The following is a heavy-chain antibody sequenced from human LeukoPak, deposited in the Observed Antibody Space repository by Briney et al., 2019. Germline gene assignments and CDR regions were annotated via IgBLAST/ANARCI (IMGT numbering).Heavy chain of an antibody. J-gene: IGHJ4*02. CDR3: ARDDYGDYRFGY. D-gene: IGHD4-17*01. V-gene: IGHV1-69*13. CDR2: IIPIFGTA. Sequence: VASVKVSCKASGGTFSSYAISWVRQAPGQGLEWMGGIIPIFGTANHAQKFQGRVTITADESTSTAYMELSSLRSEDTAVYYCARDDYGDYRFGYWGQGTLVTVSS. CDR1: GGTFSSYA.